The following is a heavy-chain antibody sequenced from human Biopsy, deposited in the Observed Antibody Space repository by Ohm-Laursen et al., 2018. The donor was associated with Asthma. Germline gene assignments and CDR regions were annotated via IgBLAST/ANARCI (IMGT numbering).Heavy chain of an antibody. CDR3: ARDGGGAAASP. D-gene: IGHD2-2*01. J-gene: IGHJ5*02. CDR1: GGSISSSSYY. CDR2: IYYSGST. Sequence: TLSLTCTVSGGSISSSSYYWGWIRQPPGKGLEWIGSIYYSGSTYYNPSLESRVIISVDMSKNQFSLNLRSVTAAGTAVCYCARDGGGAAASPWGQGTLVTVSS. V-gene: IGHV4-39*07.